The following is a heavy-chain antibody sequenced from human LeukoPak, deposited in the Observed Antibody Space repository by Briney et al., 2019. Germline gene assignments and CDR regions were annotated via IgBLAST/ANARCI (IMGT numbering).Heavy chain of an antibody. CDR2: IYYSGST. V-gene: IGHV4-59*01. Sequence: SETLSLTCTVSGGSISSYYWSWIRQPPGKGLEWIGYIYYSGSTNYNPSLKSRVTISVDTSKNQFSLKLSSVTAADTAVYYCARDKFGYSSSWYAFDIWGQGTMVTVSS. CDR3: ARDKFGYSSSWYAFDI. J-gene: IGHJ3*02. D-gene: IGHD6-13*01. CDR1: GGSISSYY.